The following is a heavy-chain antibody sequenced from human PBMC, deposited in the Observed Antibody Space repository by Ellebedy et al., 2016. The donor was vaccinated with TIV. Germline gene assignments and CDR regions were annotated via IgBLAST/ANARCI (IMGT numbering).Heavy chain of an antibody. CDR1: GFTFSNYW. CDR3: ARNRFCSGGDCYALGY. V-gene: IGHV3-74*01. Sequence: GESLKISCEASGFTFSNYWMHWVRQAPGKGLVWVSRITTDGTNTTYADSVKGRFTISRDNAKNTLYLQMNSLRAEDTAVYYCARNRFCSGGDCYALGYWGQGTLVTVSS. J-gene: IGHJ4*02. CDR2: ITTDGTNT. D-gene: IGHD2-15*01.